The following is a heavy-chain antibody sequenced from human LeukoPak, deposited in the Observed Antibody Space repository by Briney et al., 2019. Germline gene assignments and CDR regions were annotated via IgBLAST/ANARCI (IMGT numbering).Heavy chain of an antibody. J-gene: IGHJ4*02. Sequence: ASVKVSCKASGYTFTGYYMHWVRQAPGQGLEWMGWINPNSGGTNYAQKFQGRVTMTRDTSISTAYMDLGSLGSDDTAVYYCARDGEYGTGSYYRGCFDYWGQGILVTVSS. CDR1: GYTFTGYY. D-gene: IGHD3-10*01. CDR3: ARDGEYGTGSYYRGCFDY. V-gene: IGHV1-2*02. CDR2: INPNSGGT.